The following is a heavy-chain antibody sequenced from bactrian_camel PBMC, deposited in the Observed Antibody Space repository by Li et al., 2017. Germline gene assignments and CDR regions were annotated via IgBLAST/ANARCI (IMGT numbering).Heavy chain of an antibody. Sequence: HVQLVESGGGSVQAGGSLTLSCAASGYIACRYEMTWYRQAPGKEREFVSSIHSAGGNSYADSVKGRFTISRDNAKNTVYLQMNSLKPEDTAMYYCRADMSGPSIYCPKRSDWGQGTQVTVS. J-gene: IGHJ4*01. D-gene: IGHD3*01. CDR2: IHSAGGN. CDR3: RADMSGPSIYCPKRSD. CDR1: GYIACRYE. V-gene: IGHV3S53*01.